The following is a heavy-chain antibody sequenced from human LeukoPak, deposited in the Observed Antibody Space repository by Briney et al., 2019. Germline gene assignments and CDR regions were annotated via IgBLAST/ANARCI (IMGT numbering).Heavy chain of an antibody. CDR3: ARRYCSSTSCYSSWFDP. V-gene: IGHV5-51*01. CDR2: IYPGDSDT. J-gene: IGHJ5*02. Sequence: GESLKISCKGSGYSFTSYWIGWVRQMPGKGLEWMGIIYPGDSDTRYSPSFQGQVTISADKSISTAYLQWSSLKASDTAMYYCARRYCSSTSCYSSWFDPWGQGTLVTVSS. CDR1: GYSFTSYW. D-gene: IGHD2-2*01.